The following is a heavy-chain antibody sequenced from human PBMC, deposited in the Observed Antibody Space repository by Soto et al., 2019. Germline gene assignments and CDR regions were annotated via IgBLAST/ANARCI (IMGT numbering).Heavy chain of an antibody. V-gene: IGHV1-69*13. CDR1: GGTFSSYA. J-gene: IGHJ6*02. CDR3: ASRYCSSTSCYTRDYYYYYGMDV. Sequence: ASVKVSCKASGGTFSSYAISWVRQAPGQGLEWMGGIIPIFGTANYAQKFQGRVTITADESTSTAYMELSSLRSEDTAVYYCASRYCSSTSCYTRDYYYYYGMDVWGQGTTVTVSS. CDR2: IIPIFGTA. D-gene: IGHD2-2*02.